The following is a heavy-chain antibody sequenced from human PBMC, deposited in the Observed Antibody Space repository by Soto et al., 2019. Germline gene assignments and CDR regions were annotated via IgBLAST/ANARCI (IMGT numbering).Heavy chain of an antibody. D-gene: IGHD2-15*01. V-gene: IGHV3-15*01. J-gene: IGHJ5*02. CDR3: CVVKRLDQYSTSGYWFDP. CDR1: GFTFSHAW. CDR2: IKSKADGETK. Sequence: GGSLRLSCAASGFTFSHAWMSWVRQAPGKGLEWVGRIKSKADGETKDYGAPVRGRFTISRDDAKDTLYLQMNSLRIEDTAVYYCCVVKRLDQYSTSGYWFDPWGPGTLVSVSS.